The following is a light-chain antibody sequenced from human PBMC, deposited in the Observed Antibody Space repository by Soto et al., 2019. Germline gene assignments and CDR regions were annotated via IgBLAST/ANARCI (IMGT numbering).Light chain of an antibody. V-gene: IGKV1-9*01. CDR2: AAS. J-gene: IGKJ2*01. CDR3: QQVNGYPHT. Sequence: DVQLTQSPSFLSASVGVRVTITCRAGQDISSHLAWYQQIPGKGPKLLIYAASTLQSGVPSRFSGSGSGTEFTLAISSLQSEDFATYHCQQVNGYPHTFGQGTKLEIK. CDR1: QDISSH.